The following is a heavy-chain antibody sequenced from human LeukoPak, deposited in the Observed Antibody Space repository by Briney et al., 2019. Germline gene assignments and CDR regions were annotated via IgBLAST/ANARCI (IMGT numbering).Heavy chain of an antibody. Sequence: GGSLRLSCAASGFTFSDYYMSWIRQAPGKGLEWVSYISSSGSTIYYADSVKGRFTISRDNAKNSLYLQMNSLRAEDTAVYYCARDRYDFWSGYFLDYWGQGTLVTVSS. CDR1: GFTFSDYY. CDR3: ARDRYDFWSGYFLDY. D-gene: IGHD3-3*01. CDR2: ISSSGSTI. V-gene: IGHV3-11*01. J-gene: IGHJ4*02.